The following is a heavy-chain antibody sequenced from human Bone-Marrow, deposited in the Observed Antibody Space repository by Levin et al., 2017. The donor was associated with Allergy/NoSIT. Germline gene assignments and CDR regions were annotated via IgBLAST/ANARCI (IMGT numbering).Heavy chain of an antibody. J-gene: IGHJ4*03. D-gene: IGHD6-19*01. V-gene: IGHV3-23*01. CDR3: AKDSPASGWPTFDY. CDR2: ISNIAKT. Sequence: GGSLRLSCAASGFNIDSRAMSWVRQAPGQGLVWVSSISNIAKTYYADSVRGRFTISRDESENMLYLEMNSLRVEDTAVYYCAKDSPASGWPTFDYWGHGTLVAVSS. CDR1: GFNIDSRA.